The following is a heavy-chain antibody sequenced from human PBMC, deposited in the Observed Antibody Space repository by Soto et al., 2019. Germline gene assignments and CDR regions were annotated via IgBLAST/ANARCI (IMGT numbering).Heavy chain of an antibody. D-gene: IGHD3-22*01. CDR2: IDPSDSQT. CDR3: VSQIYDSDTGPNFQYYFDS. Sequence: GESLKISCKGSGYSFAGYWITWVRQKRGKGLEWMGRIDPSDSQTYYSPSFRGHVTISATKSITTVFLQWSSLRASDTAMYYCVSQIYDSDTGPNFQYYFDSWGQGTPVTVSS. CDR1: GYSFAGYW. J-gene: IGHJ4*02. V-gene: IGHV5-10-1*01.